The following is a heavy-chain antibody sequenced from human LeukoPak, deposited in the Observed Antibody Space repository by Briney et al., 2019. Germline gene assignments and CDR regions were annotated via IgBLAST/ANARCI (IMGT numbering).Heavy chain of an antibody. D-gene: IGHD1-20*01. V-gene: IGHV4-34*01. CDR1: DSLSGSS. CDR3: ARGILRYDWTDSDVRAFHYYYYMDV. J-gene: IGHJ6*03. CDR2: ISRSGNT. Sequence: SETLSLTCAGDSLSGSSVTWVRQPPGKGLEWIGEISRSGNTNYSPSLKSRLTMSIDTSKSQISLNLSSATTADTAVYFCARGILRYDWTDSDVRAFHYYYYMDVWGPGVTVIVSS.